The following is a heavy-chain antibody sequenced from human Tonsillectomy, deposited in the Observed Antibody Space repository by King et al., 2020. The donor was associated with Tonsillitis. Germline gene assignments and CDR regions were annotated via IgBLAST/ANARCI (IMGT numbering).Heavy chain of an antibody. V-gene: IGHV3-48*04. D-gene: IGHD3-10*01. CDR1: GFTFSRFS. J-gene: IGHJ3*02. CDR2: ISSSSSTI. CDR3: ARLWFGELDAFDI. Sequence: VQLVESGGGLVQPGGSLRLSCEASGFTFSRFSMNWVRQAPGKGLDWISYISSSSSTIYYADSVKGRFTISRDNAKNSLYLQMNSLRAEDTAVYYCARLWFGELDAFDIWGQGTMVTVSS.